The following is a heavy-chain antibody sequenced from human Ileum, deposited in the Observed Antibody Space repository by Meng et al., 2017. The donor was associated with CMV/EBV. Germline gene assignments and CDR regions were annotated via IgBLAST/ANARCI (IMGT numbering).Heavy chain of an antibody. D-gene: IGHD3-9*01. J-gene: IGHJ4*02. Sequence: ASVKVSCKASGYMFTSYYLHWVRQAPGQGLEWMGIINPSGGSASYAQKFQGRITMTRDTSTSTAYMEVSSLRSEDTAVYYCSGELRDFDWLEYWGQGTLVTVSS. CDR3: SGELRDFDWLEY. CDR1: GYMFTSYY. CDR2: INPSGGSA. V-gene: IGHV1-46*01.